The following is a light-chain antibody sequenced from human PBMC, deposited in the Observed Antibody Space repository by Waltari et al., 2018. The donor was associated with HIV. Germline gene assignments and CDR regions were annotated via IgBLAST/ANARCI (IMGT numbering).Light chain of an antibody. J-gene: IGLJ2*01. Sequence: QSALTQPASVSGSPGQSITISCTASFYNNGGFTYVSWYQQHPGKAPKVIIYEVNHRPSGVSTRFSGSKSGNTASLTISGLQIEDEADYYCSSNTDSSTALFGGGTKLTVL. CDR2: EVN. CDR1: FYNNGGFTY. V-gene: IGLV2-14*01. CDR3: SSNTDSSTAL.